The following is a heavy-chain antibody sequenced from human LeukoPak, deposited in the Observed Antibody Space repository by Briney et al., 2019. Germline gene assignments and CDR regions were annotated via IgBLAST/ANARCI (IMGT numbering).Heavy chain of an antibody. CDR1: GGSISSSSYY. CDR2: IYYSGST. J-gene: IGHJ3*02. V-gene: IGHV4-39*07. CDR3: ASGRIAAAANDAFDI. D-gene: IGHD6-13*01. Sequence: SETLSLTCTVSGGSISSSSYYWGWIRQPPGKGLEWIGSIYYSGSTYYNPSLKSRVTISVDTSKNQFSLRLSSVTAADTAVYYCASGRIAAAANDAFDIWGQGTIVT.